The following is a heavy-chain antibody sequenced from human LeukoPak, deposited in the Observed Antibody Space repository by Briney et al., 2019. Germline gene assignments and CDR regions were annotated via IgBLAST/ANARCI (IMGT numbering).Heavy chain of an antibody. V-gene: IGHV4-59*01. Sequence: SETLSLTCTVSGGSISSYYWSWIRQPPGKGLEWIGYIYYSGSTNYNPSLKSRVTISVDTSKNQFSLKLSSVTAADTAVYYCARAPYGDYYDYWGQGTLVTVSS. J-gene: IGHJ4*02. CDR1: GGSISSYY. D-gene: IGHD4-17*01. CDR2: IYYSGST. CDR3: ARAPYGDYYDY.